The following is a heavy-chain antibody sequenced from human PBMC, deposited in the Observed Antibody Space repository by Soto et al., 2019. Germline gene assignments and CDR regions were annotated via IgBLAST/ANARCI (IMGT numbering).Heavy chain of an antibody. D-gene: IGHD2-15*01. CDR3: AKDIVVVVAATEAFDI. CDR1: GFTFSSYA. Sequence: GGSLRLSCAASGFTFSSYAMSWVRQAPGKGLEWVSAISGSGGSTYYADSVKGRFTISRDNSKNTLYLQMNSLRAEDTAVYYCAKDIVVVVAATEAFDIWGQGTMVTVSS. J-gene: IGHJ3*02. CDR2: ISGSGGST. V-gene: IGHV3-23*01.